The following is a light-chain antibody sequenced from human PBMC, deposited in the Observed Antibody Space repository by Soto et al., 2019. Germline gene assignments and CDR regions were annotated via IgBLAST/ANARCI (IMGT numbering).Light chain of an antibody. CDR3: QQTYTTPRT. CDR2: ATS. CDR1: QTASYY. J-gene: IGKJ1*01. Sequence: ETQMTQSPSYLSASVGDRISITCRASQTASYYVNWYQQKPGKAPTLLISATSTLQSGVPSRFRGSGSGTDFTLTITSLQPEDFATYYCQQTYTTPRTFGQGTKVDI. V-gene: IGKV1-39*01.